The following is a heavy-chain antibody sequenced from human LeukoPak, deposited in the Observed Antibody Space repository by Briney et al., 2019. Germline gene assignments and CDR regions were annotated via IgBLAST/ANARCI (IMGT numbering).Heavy chain of an antibody. J-gene: IGHJ3*02. Sequence: GSSVKVSCKASGGTFSSYAISWVRQAPGQGLEWMGWISGNNGNTNYAQKLQGRVTMTTDTSTSTAYMELRSLRSDDTAVYYCARDYYYGSGSYWADVFDIWGQGTMVTVSS. CDR3: ARDYYYGSGSYWADVFDI. V-gene: IGHV1-18*01. CDR1: GGTFSSYA. D-gene: IGHD3-10*01. CDR2: ISGNNGNT.